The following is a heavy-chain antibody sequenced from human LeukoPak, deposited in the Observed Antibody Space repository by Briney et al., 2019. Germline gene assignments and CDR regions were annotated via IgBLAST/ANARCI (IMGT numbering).Heavy chain of an antibody. Sequence: GGTLRISCAASGFTFSSNGKHWVGQAPGKGLEWVAVIWYDGSNKYYADSVKGRFTISRDNSKNTLYLQMNSLRAEDTAVYYCARAWHGSGSYYLDYWGQGTLVTVSS. CDR2: IWYDGSNK. D-gene: IGHD3-10*01. CDR3: ARAWHGSGSYYLDY. CDR1: GFTFSSNG. J-gene: IGHJ4*02. V-gene: IGHV3-33*01.